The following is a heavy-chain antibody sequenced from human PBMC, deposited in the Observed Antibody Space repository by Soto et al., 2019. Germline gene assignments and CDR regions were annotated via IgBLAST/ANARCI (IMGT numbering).Heavy chain of an antibody. CDR1: GGSFSGYY. Sequence: SETLSLTCAVYGGSFSGYYWRWIRQPPGKGLEWIGEINHSGSTNYNLSLKSRVTISVDTSKNKFSLKLSSVTAADTAVYYCARDWPRYRGWIAMDNWYFDLWGRGTLVTVSS. D-gene: IGHD2-2*03. CDR3: ARDWPRYRGWIAMDNWYFDL. CDR2: INHSGST. V-gene: IGHV4-34*01. J-gene: IGHJ2*01.